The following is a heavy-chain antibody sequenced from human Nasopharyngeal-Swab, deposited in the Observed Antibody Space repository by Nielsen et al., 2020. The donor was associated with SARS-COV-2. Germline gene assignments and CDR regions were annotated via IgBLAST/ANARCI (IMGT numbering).Heavy chain of an antibody. D-gene: IGHD3-10*01. CDR2: ISSSSSYI. Sequence: GESLKISCAASGFTFSSYSMNWVRQAPGKGLEWVSSISSSSSYIYYADSVKGRFTISRDNAKNSLYLQMNSLRAEGTAVYYCASPRGSDNNYYYGMDVWGQGTTVTVSS. CDR3: ASPRGSDNNYYYGMDV. V-gene: IGHV3-21*01. CDR1: GFTFSSYS. J-gene: IGHJ6*02.